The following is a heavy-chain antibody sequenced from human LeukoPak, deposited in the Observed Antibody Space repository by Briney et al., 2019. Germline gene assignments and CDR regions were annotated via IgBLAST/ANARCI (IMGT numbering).Heavy chain of an antibody. D-gene: IGHD6-13*01. Sequence: GRSLRLSCAASGSIFSNFAMHWVRQSPGRGLEWLAIISHDGTTTYYADSVKGRFTISRDNSKDTLYLQMNSLRAEDTAVYYCAKDSSLYSSSWYYFDYWGQGTLVTVSS. V-gene: IGHV3-30*18. J-gene: IGHJ4*02. CDR1: GSIFSNFA. CDR3: AKDSSLYSSSWYYFDY. CDR2: ISHDGTTT.